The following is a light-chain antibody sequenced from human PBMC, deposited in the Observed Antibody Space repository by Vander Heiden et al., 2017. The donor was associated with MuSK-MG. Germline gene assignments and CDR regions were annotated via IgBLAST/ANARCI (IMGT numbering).Light chain of an antibody. Sequence: SYVLTQPPSVSVAPGHTARITCGGSNIGSQSVHWYQQKPGQAPLPVVYDDSDRPSGIPERFSGSNSGNTASLTISRVEAGDEADYYCQVWDSFSDHPLFGGGTMLTVL. CDR1: NIGSQS. J-gene: IGLJ2*01. CDR2: DDS. CDR3: QVWDSFSDHPL. V-gene: IGLV3-21*02.